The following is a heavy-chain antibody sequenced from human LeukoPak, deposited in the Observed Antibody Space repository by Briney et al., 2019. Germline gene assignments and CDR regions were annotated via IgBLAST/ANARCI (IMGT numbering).Heavy chain of an antibody. J-gene: IGHJ3*02. CDR2: ISGDGGST. CDR1: GFTFEDYA. D-gene: IGHD2-21*02. CDR3: VNRVVVTVYDAFDI. V-gene: IGHV3-43*02. Sequence: GGSLRLSFAASGFTFEDYARPWVRQAPGKGLDWVSLISGDGGSTYYADSVKGRFTISRDNSKNSLYLQMNSLRTEDTALYYCVNRVVVTVYDAFDIWGQGTMVTVSS.